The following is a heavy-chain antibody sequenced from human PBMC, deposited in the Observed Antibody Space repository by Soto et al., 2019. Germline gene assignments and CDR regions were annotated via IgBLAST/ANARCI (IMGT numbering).Heavy chain of an antibody. CDR3: ARDRVESGYPDYIQH. V-gene: IGHV3-33*01. D-gene: IGHD3-22*01. CDR2: IWYDGSNK. Sequence: SGGSLILSCAASGFTFSSYGMHWVLQAPGKGLEWVAVIWYDGSNKYYADSVKGRFTISRDNSKNTLYLQMNSLRAEDTAVYYCARDRVESGYPDYIQHLGQGTLITVSS. CDR1: GFTFSSYG. J-gene: IGHJ1*01.